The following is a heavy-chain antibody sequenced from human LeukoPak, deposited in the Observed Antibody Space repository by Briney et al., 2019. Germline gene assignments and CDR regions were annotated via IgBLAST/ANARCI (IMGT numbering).Heavy chain of an antibody. J-gene: IGHJ3*02. D-gene: IGHD1-26*01. V-gene: IGHV4-38-2*02. Sequence: PSETLSLTCTVSGYSISSGYYWGWIRQPPGKGLEWIGSIYHSGSTYYNPSLKSRVTISVDTSKNQFSLKLSSVTAADTAVYYCAREPNSGSLPKGAFDIWGQGTMVTVSS. CDR3: AREPNSGSLPKGAFDI. CDR2: IYHSGST. CDR1: GYSISSGYY.